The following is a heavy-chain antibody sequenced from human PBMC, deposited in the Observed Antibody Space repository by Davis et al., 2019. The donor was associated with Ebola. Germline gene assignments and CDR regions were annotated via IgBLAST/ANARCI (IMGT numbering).Heavy chain of an antibody. D-gene: IGHD7-27*01. Sequence: GESLKISCAASGSTFSGSAMHWVRQASGKGLEWVGRIRSKANSYATAYAASVKGRFTISRDDSKNTAYLQMNSLKTEDTAVYYCTSTLGGMDVWGQGTTVTVSS. CDR3: TSTLGGMDV. CDR2: IRSKANSYAT. J-gene: IGHJ6*02. CDR1: GSTFSGSA. V-gene: IGHV3-73*01.